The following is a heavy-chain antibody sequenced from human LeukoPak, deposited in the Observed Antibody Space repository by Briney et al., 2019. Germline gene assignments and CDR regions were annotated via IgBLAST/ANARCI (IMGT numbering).Heavy chain of an antibody. D-gene: IGHD4-17*01. Sequence: SETLSLTCTVSGGSTSTYYWSWIRQPPGKGLEWIGYIYYTGSTSYNPSLKSRVTMSLDASKNQFSLELNSVTPADTAVYYCARATKTYGDYTGYAFDIWGQGTMVTVSS. CDR1: GGSTSTYY. V-gene: IGHV4-59*01. CDR3: ARATKTYGDYTGYAFDI. J-gene: IGHJ3*02. CDR2: IYYTGST.